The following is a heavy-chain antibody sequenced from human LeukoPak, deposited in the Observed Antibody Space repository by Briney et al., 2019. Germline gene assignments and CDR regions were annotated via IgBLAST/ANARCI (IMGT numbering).Heavy chain of an antibody. CDR3: ATNLGAGEYFQQ. J-gene: IGHJ1*01. Sequence: GGSLRLSCAASGLRFSDYYVSWIRQAPGKGLQWVSYISRGGDIMHYADSVKGRFTSSRDNAKNSGYLEMNSLGAEDTAVYYCATNLGAGEYFQQWGQGTLVTVSS. CDR2: ISRGGDIM. D-gene: IGHD4/OR15-4a*01. CDR1: GLRFSDYY. V-gene: IGHV3-11*01.